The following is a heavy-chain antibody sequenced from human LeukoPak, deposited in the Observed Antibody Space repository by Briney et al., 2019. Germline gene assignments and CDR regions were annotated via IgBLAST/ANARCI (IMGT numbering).Heavy chain of an antibody. CDR2: IRSKAYGGTT. J-gene: IGHJ4*02. V-gene: IGHV3-49*04. Sequence: GGSLRLSCTASGFTFGDYAMSWVRQAPGKGLEGVGFIRSKAYGGTTEYAASVKGRFTISRDDSKSIAYLQMNSLKTEDTAVYYCTRDPTQLPAAGMYYFDYWGQGTLVTVSS. CDR1: GFTFGDYA. CDR3: TRDPTQLPAAGMYYFDY. D-gene: IGHD6-13*01.